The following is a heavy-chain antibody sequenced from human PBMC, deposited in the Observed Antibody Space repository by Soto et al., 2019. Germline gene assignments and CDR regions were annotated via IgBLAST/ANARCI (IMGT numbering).Heavy chain of an antibody. D-gene: IGHD1-1*01. CDR3: ARPLAGRAYYYYYGMDV. J-gene: IGHJ6*02. V-gene: IGHV4-39*01. CDR1: GGSISSSSYY. CDR2: IYYSGST. Sequence: PSETLSLTCTVSGGSISSSSYYWGWIRQPPGKGLEWIGSIYYSGSTYYNPSLKSRVTISVDTSKNQFSLKLSSVTAADTAVYYCARPLAGRAYYYYYGMDVWGQGTTVTVSS.